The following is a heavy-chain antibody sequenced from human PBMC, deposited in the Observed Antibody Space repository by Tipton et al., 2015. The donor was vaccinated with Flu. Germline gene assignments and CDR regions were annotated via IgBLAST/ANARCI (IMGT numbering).Heavy chain of an antibody. CDR2: IYTSGST. Sequence: TLSLTCTVSGGSISSYYWSWIRQPAGKGLEWIGRIYTSGSTNYNPSLKSRVTMSVDTSKNQFSLKLSSVTAADTAVYYCARSKGGGWELYQDAFDIWGQGTMVTVSS. CDR1: GGSISSYY. V-gene: IGHV4-4*07. CDR3: ARSKGGGWELYQDAFDI. J-gene: IGHJ3*02. D-gene: IGHD1-26*01.